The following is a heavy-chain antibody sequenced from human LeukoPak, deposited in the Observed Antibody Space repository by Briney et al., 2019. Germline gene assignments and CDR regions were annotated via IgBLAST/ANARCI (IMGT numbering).Heavy chain of an antibody. V-gene: IGHV4-59*12. CDR1: GGSISTYY. Sequence: PSETLSLTCSVSGGSISTYYWSWIRQPPEKGLEWIGYIYYTGSTNYNPSLKSRVTMSVDTSKNQFSLKLSSVTAADTAVYYCARDRVLWFDPWGQGTLVTVSS. D-gene: IGHD2-8*02. CDR3: ARDRVLWFDP. CDR2: IYYTGST. J-gene: IGHJ5*02.